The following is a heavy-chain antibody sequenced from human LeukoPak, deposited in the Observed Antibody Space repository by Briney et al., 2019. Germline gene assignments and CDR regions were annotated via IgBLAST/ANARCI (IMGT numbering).Heavy chain of an antibody. V-gene: IGHV4-31*03. CDR3: ARGGLVIAVALFDY. CDR1: GGSISSGGYY. CDR2: IYYSGST. J-gene: IGHJ4*02. D-gene: IGHD6-19*01. Sequence: TLSLTCTVSGGSISSGGYYWSWIRQHPGKGLEWIGYIYYSGSTYYNPSLKSRVTISVDTSKNQFSLKLSSVTAADTAVYYCARGGLVIAVALFDYWGQGTLVTVSS.